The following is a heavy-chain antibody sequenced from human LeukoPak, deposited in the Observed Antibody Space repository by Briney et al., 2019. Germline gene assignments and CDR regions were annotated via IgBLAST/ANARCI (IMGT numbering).Heavy chain of an antibody. D-gene: IGHD5-12*01. CDR2: ISSSSSYI. CDR3: ASSVVATTRPFDH. J-gene: IGHJ4*02. V-gene: IGHV3-21*01. CDR1: GFTFSSYS. Sequence: PGGSLRLSCAASGFTFSSYSMNWVRQAPGKGLEWVSSISSSSSYIYYADSVKGRFTISRDNAKNSLYLQMNSLRAEDTAVYYCASSVVATTRPFDHWGQGTLVTVSS.